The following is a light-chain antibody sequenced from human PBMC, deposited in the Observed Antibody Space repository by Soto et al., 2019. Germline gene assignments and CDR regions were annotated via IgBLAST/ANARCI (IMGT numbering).Light chain of an antibody. CDR3: QQYGSSPLT. J-gene: IGKJ4*01. CDR2: GAS. CDR1: QSVYSDF. V-gene: IGKV3-20*01. Sequence: IVLTQSPGTLYLSPGERATLSCRASQSVYSDFLAWYQQKPGQAPRLLIYGASSRSTCIPDRFSGSGSGTDFTCTISRLEPEDFAVYYGQQYGSSPLTFGGGTKVEIK.